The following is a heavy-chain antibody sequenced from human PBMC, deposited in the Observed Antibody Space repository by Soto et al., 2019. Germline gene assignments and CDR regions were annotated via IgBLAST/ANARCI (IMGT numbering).Heavy chain of an antibody. CDR2: IYPGDSDT. CDR3: ARRTYCTNGVCYSGMDV. J-gene: IGHJ6*04. CDR1: GYSFTSYW. D-gene: IGHD2-8*01. V-gene: IGHV5-51*01. Sequence: PGESLKISCKGSGYSFTSYWIGWVRQMPGKGLEWMGIIYPGDSDTRYSPSFQGQVTISADKSISTAYLQWSSLKASDTAMYYCARRTYCTNGVCYSGMDVWGKGTTVTVS.